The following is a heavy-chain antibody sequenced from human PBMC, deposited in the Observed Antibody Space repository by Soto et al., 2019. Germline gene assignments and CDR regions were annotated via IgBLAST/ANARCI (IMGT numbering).Heavy chain of an antibody. CDR1: GFTFSSYG. Sequence: QPGGSLRLSCAASGFTFSSYGMHWVRQAPGKGLEWVAVIWYDGSNKYYADSVKGRFTISRDNSKNTLYLQMNSLRAEDTAVYYCARDLAIIQLWLKYGMDVWGQGTTVTVSS. V-gene: IGHV3-33*01. CDR3: ARDLAIIQLWLKYGMDV. D-gene: IGHD5-18*01. CDR2: IWYDGSNK. J-gene: IGHJ6*02.